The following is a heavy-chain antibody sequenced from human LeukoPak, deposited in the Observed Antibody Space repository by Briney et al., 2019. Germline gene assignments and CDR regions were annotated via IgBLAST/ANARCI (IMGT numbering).Heavy chain of an antibody. CDR2: ISSSSSYI. J-gene: IGHJ4*02. D-gene: IGHD5-24*01. CDR3: ASSIEMATRDHDY. V-gene: IGHV3-21*01. CDR1: GFTFSSYW. Sequence: MSGGSLRLSCVASGFTFSSYWMHWVRQAPGKGLEWVSSISSSSSYIYYADSVKGRFTISRDNAKNSLYLQMNSLRAEDTAVYYCASSIEMATRDHDYWGQGTLVTVSS.